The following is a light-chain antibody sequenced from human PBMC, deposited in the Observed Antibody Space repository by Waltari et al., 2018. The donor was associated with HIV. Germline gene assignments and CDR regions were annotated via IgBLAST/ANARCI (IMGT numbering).Light chain of an antibody. CDR1: TSNIVVDS. J-gene: IGLJ3*02. Sequence: TPPHPASATPGQTVTIYCSGATSNIVVDSVHWYHHVPGTAPRLLRYRTTQRESGVPYRFSCSIAGTSASLTISGLHYEDDCNYYCALWTDTLTGWLFGEATKVT. CDR2: RTT. V-gene: IGLV1-44*01. CDR3: ALWTDTLTGWL.